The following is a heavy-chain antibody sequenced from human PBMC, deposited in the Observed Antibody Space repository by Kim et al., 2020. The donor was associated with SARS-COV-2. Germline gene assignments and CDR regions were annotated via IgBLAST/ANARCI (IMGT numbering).Heavy chain of an antibody. Sequence: ASVKDSCKASGYTFIGYHMHWVRQAPGQGLEWMGRINPNSGGTNYAQKLQGRVNMTRDTSIRTADMEPSRLSADDTDVCYCARAAWGSGRGGYYMDVWG. V-gene: IGHV1-2*05. CDR1: GYTFIGYH. D-gene: IGHD6-19*01. J-gene: IGHJ6*03. CDR3: ARAAWGSGRGGYYMDV. CDR2: INPNSGGT.